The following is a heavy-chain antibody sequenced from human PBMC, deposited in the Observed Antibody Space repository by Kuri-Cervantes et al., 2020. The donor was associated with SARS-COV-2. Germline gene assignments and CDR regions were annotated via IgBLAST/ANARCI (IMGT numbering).Heavy chain of an antibody. D-gene: IGHD3-10*01. V-gene: IGHV4-31*02. J-gene: IGHJ3*02. CDR2: VYYSGDT. CDR3: ASRDAVNISSDAFDI. CDR1: GDSISSSGYY. Sequence: SETLSLTCVVSGDSISSSGYYWNWIRQHPGKGLEWIGYVYYSGDTYYNPSLKSRVSISAQTSQNQFSLRLTSVTAADTAVYYCASRDAVNISSDAFDIWGQGTMVTVSS.